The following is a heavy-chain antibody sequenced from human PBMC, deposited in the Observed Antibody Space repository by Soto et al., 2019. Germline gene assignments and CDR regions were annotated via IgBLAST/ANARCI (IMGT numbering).Heavy chain of an antibody. CDR1: GGSISSGGSC. J-gene: IGHJ5*02. Sequence: TLSLTCTVSGGSISSGGSCWGWIRQPPGKGLEWIGYIYHSGNTYYDPSLKSRVTISVDRTKNQFSLKLSSVTAADTAVYYCARVPGPWGQGTLVTVSS. V-gene: IGHV4-30-2*01. CDR3: ARVPGP. CDR2: IYHSGNT.